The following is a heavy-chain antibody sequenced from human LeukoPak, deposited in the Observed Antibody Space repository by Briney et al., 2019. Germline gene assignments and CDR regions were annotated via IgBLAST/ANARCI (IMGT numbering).Heavy chain of an antibody. CDR3: ARWRRVYGRYYYFDY. Sequence: PSETLSLTCAVYGGSFSGYYWSWIRQPPGKGLEWIGEINHSGSTNYNPSLKSRVTISVDTSKNQFSLKLSSVTAADTAVYYCARWRRVYGRYYYFDYWGQGTLVTVSS. CDR2: INHSGST. CDR1: GGSFSGYY. J-gene: IGHJ4*02. V-gene: IGHV4-34*01. D-gene: IGHD2-8*01.